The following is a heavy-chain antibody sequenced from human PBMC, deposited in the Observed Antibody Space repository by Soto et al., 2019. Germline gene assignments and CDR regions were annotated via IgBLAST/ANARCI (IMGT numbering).Heavy chain of an antibody. D-gene: IGHD3-10*01. J-gene: IGHJ3*02. CDR3: VKTSESYRGSGNPLGAYDI. Sequence: GGSLRLSCAASGFTFSTYAMSWVRQSPGKGLKWESVISGTSGDTYHADSVKGRFIISRDNSKNTLSLQMNRLRAEDTAVYYCVKTSESYRGSGNPLGAYDIWGQGTTVTVSS. V-gene: IGHV3-23*01. CDR1: GFTFSTYA. CDR2: ISGTSGDT.